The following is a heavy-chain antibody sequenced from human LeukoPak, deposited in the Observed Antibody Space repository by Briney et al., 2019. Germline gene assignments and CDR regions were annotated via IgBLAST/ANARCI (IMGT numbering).Heavy chain of an antibody. CDR2: IKTDGSEK. CDR3: AKGLLGGRGGNFDY. D-gene: IGHD3-10*01. J-gene: IGHJ4*02. V-gene: IGHV3-7*01. Sequence: GGSLRLSCAASGLIFSSSWMSWVRQAPGRGLEWVAIIKTDGSEKNYVDSVKGRFTISRDNAKNSLYLQMNSLRVGDTAVYYCAKGLLGGRGGNFDYWGQGTLVTVSS. CDR1: GLIFSSSW.